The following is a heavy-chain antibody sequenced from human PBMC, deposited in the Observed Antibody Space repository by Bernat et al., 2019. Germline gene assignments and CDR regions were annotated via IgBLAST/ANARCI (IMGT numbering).Heavy chain of an antibody. D-gene: IGHD5-12*01. V-gene: IGHV3-30*18. CDR3: AKDPVYSGYDWSDY. CDR2: ISYDGSNK. Sequence: QVQLVESGGGVVQPGRSLRLSCAASGFTFSSYGMHWVRQAPGKGLEWVAVISYDGSNKYYADSVKGRFTISRDNSKTPLYLQMNSLRAEDTAVYYCAKDPVYSGYDWSDYWGQGTLVTVSS. CDR1: GFTFSSYG. J-gene: IGHJ4*02.